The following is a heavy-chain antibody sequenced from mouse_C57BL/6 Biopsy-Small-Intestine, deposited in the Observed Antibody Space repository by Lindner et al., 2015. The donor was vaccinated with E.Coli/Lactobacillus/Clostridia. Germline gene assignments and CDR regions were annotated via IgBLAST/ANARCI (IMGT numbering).Heavy chain of an antibody. CDR1: GYTFTTYP. V-gene: IGHV1-47*01. CDR2: FHPYNDDT. CDR3: ARGGNLWSNFDY. J-gene: IGHJ2*01. D-gene: IGHD1-1*02. Sequence: VQLQESGAELVKPGASVKMSCKASGYTFTTYPIEWMKQNHGKSLEWIGNFHPYNDDTEYNEKFKGKATLTVEKSSTTVYLELGRLTSDDSAVYYCARGGNLWSNFDYWGQGTTLTVSS.